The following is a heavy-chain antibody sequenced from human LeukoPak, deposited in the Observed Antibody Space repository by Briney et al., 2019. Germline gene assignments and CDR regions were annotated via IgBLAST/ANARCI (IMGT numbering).Heavy chain of an antibody. J-gene: IGHJ2*01. CDR1: GGSISSSSYY. CDR3: ARSDGWYFDL. CDR2: IYYSGST. Sequence: SETLSLTCTVSGGSISSSSYYWGWIRQPPGKGLEWIGSIYYSGSTYYNPSLRSRVTKSVDTSKNQFSLKLSSVTAADTAVYYCARSDGWYFDLWGRGTLVTVSS. V-gene: IGHV4-39*01.